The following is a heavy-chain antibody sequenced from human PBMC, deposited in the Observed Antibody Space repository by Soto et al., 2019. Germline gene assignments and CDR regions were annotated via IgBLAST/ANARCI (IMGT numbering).Heavy chain of an antibody. CDR2: IWYDGSNR. D-gene: IGHD1-7*01. CDR3: AAAAAWNFHFHY. J-gene: IGHJ4*02. Sequence: QVQLVESGGGVVQPGTSLRLSCAASGFTISTHGMHWVRQAPGKGLEWVANIWYDGSNRFYEDSVKGRFTISKDNSKNTLYLQMSSLRAEDPAVYYCAAAAAWNFHFHYWGQGTQVTVSP. V-gene: IGHV3-33*01. CDR1: GFTISTHG.